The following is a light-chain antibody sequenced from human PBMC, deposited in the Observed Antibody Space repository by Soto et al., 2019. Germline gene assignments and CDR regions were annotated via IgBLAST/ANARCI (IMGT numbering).Light chain of an antibody. V-gene: IGKV3-20*01. J-gene: IGKJ3*01. CDR2: GAS. CDR3: QQYGSSLFT. CDR1: QSVSRSY. Sequence: EIVLTQSPGTLSLSPGERATLSCRASQSVSRSYLAWYQQKPGQAPRLRMYGASSRATGIPDRFSGSGSGTDFTLTISRLEPEDFAVYYCQQYGSSLFTFGPGTKVDIK.